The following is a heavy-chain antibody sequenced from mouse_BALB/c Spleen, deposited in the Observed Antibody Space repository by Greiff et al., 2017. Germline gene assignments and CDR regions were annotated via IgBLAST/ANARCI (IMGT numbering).Heavy chain of an antibody. CDR3: ARGSTMITTTMDY. D-gene: IGHD2-4*01. CDR1: GYSFTGYT. CDR2: INPYNGGT. J-gene: IGHJ4*01. V-gene: IGHV1-18*01. Sequence: EVQRVESGPELVKPGASMKISCKASGYSFTGYTMNWVKQSHGKTLEWIGLINPYNGGTSYNQKFKGKATLTVDKSSSTAYMELLSLTSEDSAVYYCARGSTMITTTMDYWGQGTSVTVSS.